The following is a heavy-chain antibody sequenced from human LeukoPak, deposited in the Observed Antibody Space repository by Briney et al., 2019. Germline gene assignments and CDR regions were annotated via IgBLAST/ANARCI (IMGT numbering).Heavy chain of an antibody. D-gene: IGHD3-3*01. Sequence: ASVKVSCKASGGTFSSYTISWVRQAPGQGLEWMGWINPNSGGTNYAQKFQGRVTMTRDTSISTAYMELSRLRSDDTAVYYCARDGGPNYDFWSGYRQAYYYCYMDVWGKGTTVTVSS. CDR3: ARDGGPNYDFWSGYRQAYYYCYMDV. V-gene: IGHV1-2*02. J-gene: IGHJ6*03. CDR1: GGTFSSYT. CDR2: INPNSGGT.